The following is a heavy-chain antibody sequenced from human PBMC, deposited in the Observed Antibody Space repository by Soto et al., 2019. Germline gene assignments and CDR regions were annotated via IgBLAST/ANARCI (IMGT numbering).Heavy chain of an antibody. V-gene: IGHV4-31*03. D-gene: IGHD3-22*01. CDR2: IYYSGST. J-gene: IGHJ4*02. CDR1: GGSISSGGYY. Sequence: SETLSLTCTVSGGSISSGGYYWSWIRQHPGKGLEWIGYIYYSGSTYYNPSLKSRVTISVDTSKNQFSLKLSSVTAADTAVFYCASGYYYDSSGYSRPHLDYRGQAILVTVSS. CDR3: ASGYYYDSSGYSRPHLDY.